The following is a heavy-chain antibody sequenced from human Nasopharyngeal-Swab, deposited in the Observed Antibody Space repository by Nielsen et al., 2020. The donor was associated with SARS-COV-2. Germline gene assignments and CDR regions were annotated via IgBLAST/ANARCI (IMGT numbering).Heavy chain of an antibody. Sequence: GGSLRLSCAASGFKFESYWMSWVRKVPGKGLEGVATIKQDGSETSYVDSVRGRFTISRDNGKNSLYLQMNSLRVGDTAVYYCARRRTYATFDYWGQGDLVTVSS. J-gene: IGHJ4*02. CDR3: ARRRTYATFDY. V-gene: IGHV3-7*05. CDR2: IKQDGSET. CDR1: GFKFESYW. D-gene: IGHD2-8*01.